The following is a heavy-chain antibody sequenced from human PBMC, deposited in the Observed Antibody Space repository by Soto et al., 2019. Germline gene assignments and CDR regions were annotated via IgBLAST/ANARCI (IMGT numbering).Heavy chain of an antibody. CDR3: ARQFDSDTTGYYYAY. D-gene: IGHD3-22*01. CDR1: GGTFSRNT. Sequence: SVKLSCKASGGTFSRNTSSWLRQAPRQGLEWMGGIMPIFGSANYAQEFQGRVMITADENTRTVYMELSRLRSEDTAVYYCARQFDSDTTGYYYAYWGQGTLVTVSS. CDR2: IMPIFGSA. J-gene: IGHJ4*02. V-gene: IGHV1-69*13.